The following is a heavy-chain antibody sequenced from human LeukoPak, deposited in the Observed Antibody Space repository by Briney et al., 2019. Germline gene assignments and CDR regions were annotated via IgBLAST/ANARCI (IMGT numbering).Heavy chain of an antibody. Sequence: PSQTLSLTCTVSGGSISSGDYYWSWIRQPPGKGLEWIGYIYYSGSTYYNPSLKSRVTISVDTSKNQFSLKLSSVTAADTAVYYCARVIQARFGESGFDYWGQGTLVTVSS. CDR1: GGSISSGDYY. CDR2: IYYSGST. J-gene: IGHJ4*02. V-gene: IGHV4-30-4*01. D-gene: IGHD3-10*02. CDR3: ARVIQARFGESGFDY.